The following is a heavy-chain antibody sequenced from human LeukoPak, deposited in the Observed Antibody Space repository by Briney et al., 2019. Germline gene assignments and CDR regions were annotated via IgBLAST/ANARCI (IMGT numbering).Heavy chain of an antibody. CDR1: GFTFSSYE. V-gene: IGHV3-30*03. Sequence: PGGSLRLSCAASGFTFSSYEMNWVRQAPGKGLEWVAVISYDGSNKYYADSVKGRFTISRDNSKNTLYLQMNSLRAEDTAVYYCARGRMVVAYFDYWGQGTLVTVSS. D-gene: IGHD2-21*01. CDR3: ARGRMVVAYFDY. CDR2: ISYDGSNK. J-gene: IGHJ4*02.